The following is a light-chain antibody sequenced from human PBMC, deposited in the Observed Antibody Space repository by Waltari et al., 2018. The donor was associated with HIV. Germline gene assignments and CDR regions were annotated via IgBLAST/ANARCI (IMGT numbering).Light chain of an antibody. Sequence: QSALTQPASVSGSPGQSITMSCTGTTSDIGGYNFVSWYQQHPGKAPKVIIYEVSNRPSGFSTRFSGSKSGNTASLTISGLRAEDEADYYCSSYSTAANVVFGEGTKLTV. CDR1: TSDIGGYNF. V-gene: IGLV2-14*01. CDR3: SSYSTAANVV. CDR2: EVS. J-gene: IGLJ2*01.